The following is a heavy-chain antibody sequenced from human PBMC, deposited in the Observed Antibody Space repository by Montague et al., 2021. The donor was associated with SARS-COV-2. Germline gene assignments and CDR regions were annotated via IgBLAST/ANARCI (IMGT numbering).Heavy chain of an antibody. CDR2: IYYSGST. J-gene: IGHJ3*02. Sequence: SETLSLTCTVSGGSISSYYWSWIRQPPGKGLEWIGYIYYSGSTNXXPSLKSRVTISVDTSKNQFSLKLSSVTAADTAVYYCARGSGWKGNAFDIWGQGQWSPSLQ. CDR1: GGSISSYY. D-gene: IGHD6-19*01. V-gene: IGHV4-59*01. CDR3: ARGSGWKGNAFDI.